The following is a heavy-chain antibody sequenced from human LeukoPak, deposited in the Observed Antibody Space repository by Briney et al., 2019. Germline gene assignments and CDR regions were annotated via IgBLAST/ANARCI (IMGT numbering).Heavy chain of an antibody. J-gene: IGHJ4*02. D-gene: IGHD3/OR15-3a*01. CDR1: GFTFSSYW. Sequence: QPGGSLRLSCAASGFTFSSYWMSWVRQAPGKGLEWVSVIYSGGSTYYSDSVKGRFTISRDNSENTLYLQMNSLRAEDTAVYYCAKLDYDLDFDYWGQGTLVTVSS. V-gene: IGHV3-53*01. CDR2: IYSGGST. CDR3: AKLDYDLDFDY.